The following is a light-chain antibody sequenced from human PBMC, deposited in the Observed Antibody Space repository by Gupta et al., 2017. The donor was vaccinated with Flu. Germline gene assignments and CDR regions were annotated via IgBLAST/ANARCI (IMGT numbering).Light chain of an antibody. CDR2: NNN. V-gene: IGLV1-44*01. J-gene: IGLJ1*01. CDR3: ATWDDSLNEV. CDR1: SNIGSNT. Sequence: SNIGSNTVNWYQQLPGTAPKVLIYNNNQRPSGVPDRFSGSKSGTSASLAISGLQSEDEADYYCATWDDSLNEVFGTGTKVTVL.